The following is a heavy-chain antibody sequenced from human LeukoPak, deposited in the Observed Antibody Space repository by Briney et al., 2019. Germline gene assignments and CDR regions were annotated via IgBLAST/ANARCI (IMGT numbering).Heavy chain of an antibody. CDR2: IYNSGST. CDR3: ARIGAAGAGGLDY. CDR1: GGSIGSYY. V-gene: IGHV4-59*08. D-gene: IGHD6-13*01. Sequence: PSETLSLTCTVSGGSIGSYYWSWIRQPPGKGLEWIGYIYNSGSTNYNPSLKSRVTISVDTSKNQFSLKLSSVTAADTAVYYCARIGAAGAGGLDYWGQGTLVTVSS. J-gene: IGHJ4*02.